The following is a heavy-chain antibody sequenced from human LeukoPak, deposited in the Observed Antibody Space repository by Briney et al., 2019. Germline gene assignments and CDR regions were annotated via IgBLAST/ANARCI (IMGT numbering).Heavy chain of an antibody. J-gene: IGHJ1*01. CDR2: ISGSGGST. CDR3: AKDLQDLGYSSGWGRAEYFQH. Sequence: GGSLRPSCAASGFTFSSYAMSWVRQAPGKGLEWVSAISGSGGSTYYADSVKGRFTISRDNSKNTLYLQMNSLRAEDTAVYYCAKDLQDLGYSSGWGRAEYFQHWGQGTLVTVSS. V-gene: IGHV3-23*01. CDR1: GFTFSSYA. D-gene: IGHD6-19*01.